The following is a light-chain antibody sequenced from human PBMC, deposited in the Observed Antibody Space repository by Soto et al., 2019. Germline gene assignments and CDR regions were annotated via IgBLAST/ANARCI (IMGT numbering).Light chain of an antibody. J-gene: IGLJ2*01. V-gene: IGLV4-69*01. Sequence: QPVPTQSPSASASLGASVKLTCTLSSGHNTYSIAWHQQQPEKGPRFLMKLKSDGSHNRGDGIPDRFSGSSSGAERYLTISSLQSEDEADYYCQTWATGIQVFGGGTKLTVL. CDR2: LKSDGSH. CDR3: QTWATGIQV. CDR1: SGHNTYS.